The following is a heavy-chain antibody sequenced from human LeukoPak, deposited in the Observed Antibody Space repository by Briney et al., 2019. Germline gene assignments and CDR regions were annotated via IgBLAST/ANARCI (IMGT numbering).Heavy chain of an antibody. CDR3: ARGSGYSYAFTGRERTKSRLDY. Sequence: PGRSLRLSCAASGFTFSTYGMHWVRQTPGKGLEWVAVISYDGSNKYYTDSVKGRFTISRDNSKNTLYLQMNSLRAKDTAVYYCARGSGYSYAFTGRERTKSRLDYWGPGTLVTVSS. D-gene: IGHD5-18*01. V-gene: IGHV3-30*03. J-gene: IGHJ4*02. CDR2: ISYDGSNK. CDR1: GFTFSTYG.